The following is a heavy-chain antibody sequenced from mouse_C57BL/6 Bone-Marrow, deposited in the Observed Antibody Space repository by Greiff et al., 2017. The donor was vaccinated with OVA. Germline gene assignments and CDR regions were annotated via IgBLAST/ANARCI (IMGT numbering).Heavy chain of an antibody. D-gene: IGHD1-1*01. CDR3: ARDALYYYGGYFDV. CDR2: ISDGGSYT. J-gene: IGHJ1*03. V-gene: IGHV5-4*01. Sequence: EVKVVESGGGLVKPGGSLKLSCAASGFTFSSYAMSWVRQTPEKRLEWVATISDGGSYTYYPDNVKGRFTISRDNAKNNLYLQMSHLKSEDTAMYYCARDALYYYGGYFDVWGTGTTVTVSS. CDR1: GFTFSSYA.